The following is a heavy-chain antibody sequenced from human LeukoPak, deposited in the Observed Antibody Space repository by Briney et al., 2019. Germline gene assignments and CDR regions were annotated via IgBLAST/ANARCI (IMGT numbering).Heavy chain of an antibody. Sequence: PGASLRLSCAASGFTFSSYAMSWVRQAPGKGLEWVSAISGSGGSTYYADSVKGRFTISRDNPKNTLYLQMNSLRAEDTAVYYCARRQPSYFDYWGQGTLVTVSS. CDR3: ARRQPSYFDY. CDR1: GFTFSSYA. V-gene: IGHV3-23*01. J-gene: IGHJ4*02. CDR2: ISGSGGST. D-gene: IGHD1-1*01.